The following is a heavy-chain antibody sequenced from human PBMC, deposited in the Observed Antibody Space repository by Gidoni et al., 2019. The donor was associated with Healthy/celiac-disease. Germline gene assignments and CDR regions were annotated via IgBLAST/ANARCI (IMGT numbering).Heavy chain of an antibody. V-gene: IGHV3-43D*04. D-gene: IGHD6-19*01. Sequence: EMQLVESGGVVVQPGGSLSLSCAASGFTFDDYAMHWVRQAPGKGLEWVSLIRWDGGSTYYADSVKGRFTISRDNSKNSLYLQMNSLRAEDTALYYCAKASVAGTQLGGAFDIWGQGTMVTVSS. CDR2: IRWDGGST. J-gene: IGHJ3*02. CDR3: AKASVAGTQLGGAFDI. CDR1: GFTFDDYA.